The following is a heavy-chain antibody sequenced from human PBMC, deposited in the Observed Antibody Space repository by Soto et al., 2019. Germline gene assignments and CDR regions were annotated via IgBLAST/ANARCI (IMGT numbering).Heavy chain of an antibody. CDR1: GGTSSSYA. V-gene: IGHV1-69*13. Sequence: SVKVSCKASGGTSSSYAITWVRQAPGQGLEWMGGIIPVFGTANYAQKFQGRVTITADESTSTAYMELSSLRSEDTAVYYCARDRLHRTSSITFDYWGQGALVTVSS. D-gene: IGHD2-21*01. J-gene: IGHJ4*02. CDR3: ARDRLHRTSSITFDY. CDR2: IIPVFGTA.